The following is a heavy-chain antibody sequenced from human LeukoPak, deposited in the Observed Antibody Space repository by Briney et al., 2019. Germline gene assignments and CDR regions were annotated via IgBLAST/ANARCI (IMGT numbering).Heavy chain of an antibody. V-gene: IGHV3-49*03. J-gene: IGHJ4*02. D-gene: IGHD3-3*01. Sequence: GGSLRLSCTASGFTFGDYAMSWFRQAPGKGLEWVGFIRSKAYGGTTEYAASVKGRFTISRDDSKSIAYLQMNSLKTEDTAVYYCTRGAPFTIFGVVTRIFDYWGQGTLVTVSS. CDR2: IRSKAYGGTT. CDR1: GFTFGDYA. CDR3: TRGAPFTIFGVVTRIFDY.